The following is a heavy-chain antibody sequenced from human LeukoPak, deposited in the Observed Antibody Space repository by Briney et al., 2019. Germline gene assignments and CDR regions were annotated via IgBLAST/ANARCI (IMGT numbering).Heavy chain of an antibody. CDR2: IYYSGST. CDR1: GGSISSYY. J-gene: IGHJ3*02. Sequence: PSETLSLTCTVSGGSISSYYWSWIRQPPGMGLEWIGYIYYSGSTNYNPSLKSRVTISVDTSKNQFSLKLSSVTAADTAVYYCARENRGWNYGDAFDIWGQGTMVTVSS. D-gene: IGHD1-7*01. V-gene: IGHV4-59*01. CDR3: ARENRGWNYGDAFDI.